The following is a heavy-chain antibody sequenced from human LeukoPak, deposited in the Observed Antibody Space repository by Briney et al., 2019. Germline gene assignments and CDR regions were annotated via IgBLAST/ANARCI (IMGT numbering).Heavy chain of an antibody. J-gene: IGHJ1*01. V-gene: IGHV1-69*13. Sequence: PMASVKVSCKASGGTFSSYAISWVRQAPGHGLEWMGGIIPIFGPANYEQKFQGRVTITADESTSTAYMELSSLRSEDTAVYYCAGSTVTRLAEYFQHWGQGTLVTVSS. CDR3: AGSTVTRLAEYFQH. D-gene: IGHD4-17*01. CDR1: GGTFSSYA. CDR2: IIPIFGPA.